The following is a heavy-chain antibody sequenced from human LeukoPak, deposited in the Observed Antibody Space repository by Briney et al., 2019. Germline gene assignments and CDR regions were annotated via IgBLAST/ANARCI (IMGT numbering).Heavy chain of an antibody. CDR2: ISSSSSYI. J-gene: IGHJ4*02. CDR3: ASSDSSSWYRGWY. Sequence: ETPSLTCAVYGGSFSGYYWSWVRQAPGKGLEWVSSISSSSSYIYYADSVKGRFTISRDNAKNSLYLQMNSLRAEDTAVYYCASSDSSSWYRGWYWGQGTLVTVSS. CDR1: GGSFSGYY. D-gene: IGHD6-13*01. V-gene: IGHV3-21*01.